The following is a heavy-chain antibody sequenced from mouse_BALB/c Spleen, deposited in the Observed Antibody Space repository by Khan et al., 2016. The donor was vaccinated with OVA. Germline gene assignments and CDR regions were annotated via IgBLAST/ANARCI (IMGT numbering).Heavy chain of an antibody. V-gene: IGHV1-31*01. CDR3: TGHGYVAWFTY. D-gene: IGHD2-2*01. Sequence: VQLKQSGPELMKPGASVKISCKASGYSFTSYYIHWVMQRHGESLEWIGDIDPFSGGSTYNQKFKVKATLTVDKSSSTAYIHLSNLTSEDSAVYYCTGHGYVAWFTYWGQGTLVTVSA. CDR2: IDPFSGGS. J-gene: IGHJ3*01. CDR1: GYSFTSYY.